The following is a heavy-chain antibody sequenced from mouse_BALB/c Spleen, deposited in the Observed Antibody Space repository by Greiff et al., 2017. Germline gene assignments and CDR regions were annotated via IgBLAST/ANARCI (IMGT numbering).Heavy chain of an antibody. V-gene: IGHV5-6-3*01. Sequence: EVKLMESGGGLVQPGGSLKLSCAASGFTFSSYGMSWVRQTPDKRLELVATINSNGGSTYYPDSVKGRFTISRDNAKNTLYLQMSSLKSEDTAMYYCAREGLRRVYYAMDYWGQGTSVTVSS. CDR1: GFTFSSYG. CDR2: INSNGGST. D-gene: IGHD2-4*01. J-gene: IGHJ4*01. CDR3: AREGLRRVYYAMDY.